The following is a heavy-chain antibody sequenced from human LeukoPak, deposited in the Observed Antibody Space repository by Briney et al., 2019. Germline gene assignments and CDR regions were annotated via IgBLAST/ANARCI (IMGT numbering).Heavy chain of an antibody. J-gene: IGHJ6*03. D-gene: IGHD6-6*01. V-gene: IGHV4-61*02. CDR3: ARGARSSSYYYYCYYYMDV. CDR2: IYTSGST. CDR1: GGSISSGSYD. Sequence: SQTLSLTCTVSGGSISSGSYDWSWIRQPGGKGLEWIGRIYTSGSTNYHRSLKSRVTISVDTSKNQFSLKLSSVTAADTAVYYCARGARSSSYYYYCYYYMDVWGKGTTVTVSS.